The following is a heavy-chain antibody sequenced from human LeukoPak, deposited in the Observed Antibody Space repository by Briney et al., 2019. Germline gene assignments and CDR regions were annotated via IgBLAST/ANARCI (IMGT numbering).Heavy chain of an antibody. D-gene: IGHD5-18*01. V-gene: IGHV4-39*01. CDR3: ARHGDRNTAERGAFDI. CDR2: IYYSGST. J-gene: IGHJ3*02. Sequence: SETLSLTCTVSGGSISSSSYYWGWIRQPPGKGLEWIGSIYYSGSTYYNPSLKSRVTISVDTSKNQFSLKLSSVTAADTAVYYCARHGDRNTAERGAFDIWGQGTMVTVSS. CDR1: GGSISSSSYY.